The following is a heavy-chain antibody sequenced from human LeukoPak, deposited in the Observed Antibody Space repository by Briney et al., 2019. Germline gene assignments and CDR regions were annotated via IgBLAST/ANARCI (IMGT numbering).Heavy chain of an antibody. J-gene: IGHJ4*02. CDR1: GFTFSSYS. D-gene: IGHD3-3*01. CDR2: ITRSSSAR. Sequence: GGSLRLSCAASGFTFSSYSMTWVRQAPGKGLEWVSYITRSSSARYYADSVKGRFTISRDNAKNSLCLQMNSLRAEDTAVYYCAKYRGTYDFWSGSDYWGQGTLVTVSS. V-gene: IGHV3-48*01. CDR3: AKYRGTYDFWSGSDY.